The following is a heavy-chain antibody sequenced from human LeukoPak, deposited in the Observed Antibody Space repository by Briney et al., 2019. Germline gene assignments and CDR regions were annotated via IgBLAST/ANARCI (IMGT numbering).Heavy chain of an antibody. V-gene: IGHV3-21*01. J-gene: IGHJ5*02. CDR2: ISSSSSYI. CDR3: ARGFGANTGGWFDP. D-gene: IGHD3-10*01. CDR1: GFTFSSYS. Sequence: GGSLRLSCAASGFTFSSYSMNWVRQAPGKGLEWVSSISSSSSYIYYADSVKGRFTISRDNAKNSLYLQMNSLRAEDTAVYYCARGFGANTGGWFDPWGQGTLVTVSS.